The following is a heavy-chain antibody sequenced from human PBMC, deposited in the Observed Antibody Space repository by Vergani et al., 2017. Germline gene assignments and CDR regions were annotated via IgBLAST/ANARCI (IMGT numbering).Heavy chain of an antibody. CDR1: GGTFSSYA. J-gene: IGHJ6*02. Sequence: QVQLVQSGAEVKKPGSSVKVSCKASGGTFSSYAISWVRQAPGQGLEWMGGIIPIFGTANYAQKFQGRVTITADESTSTAYMELSSLRSEDTDVYYCASRDITIFGVVIIRGYYYYGMDVWGQGTTVTVSS. CDR2: IIPIFGTA. D-gene: IGHD3-3*01. CDR3: ASRDITIFGVVIIRGYYYYGMDV. V-gene: IGHV1-69*01.